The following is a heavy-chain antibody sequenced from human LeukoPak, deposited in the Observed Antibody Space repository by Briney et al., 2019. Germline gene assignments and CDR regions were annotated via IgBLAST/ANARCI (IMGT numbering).Heavy chain of an antibody. CDR3: ARGNGYSSGWRDYYYGMDV. J-gene: IGHJ6*02. CDR2: IYYSGST. Sequence: SETLSLTCTVSGGSISSHYWSWLRQPPGKGLEWIGYIYYSGSTNYNPSLKSRVTISVDTSKNQFSLKLSSVTAADTAVYYCARGNGYSSGWRDYYYGMDVWGQGTTVTVSS. D-gene: IGHD6-19*01. V-gene: IGHV4-59*11. CDR1: GGSISSHY.